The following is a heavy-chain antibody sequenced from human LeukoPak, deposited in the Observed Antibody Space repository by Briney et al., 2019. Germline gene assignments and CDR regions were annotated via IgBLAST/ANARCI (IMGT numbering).Heavy chain of an antibody. CDR2: IYYSGRT. V-gene: IGHV4-59*01. D-gene: IGHD6-6*01. Sequence: SETLPLTCTVSAGSISTYYWNWIRQPPGKGLEWIGYIYYSGRTNYNPSLMSRVTISLDTSKKQVSLKLRSVTAADTAVYYCARDVRDLYYYMDVWGKGTTVTVSS. CDR3: ARDVRDLYYYMDV. CDR1: AGSISTYY. J-gene: IGHJ6*03.